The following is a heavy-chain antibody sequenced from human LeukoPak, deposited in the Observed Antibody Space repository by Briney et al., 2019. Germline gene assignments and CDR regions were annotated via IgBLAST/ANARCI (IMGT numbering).Heavy chain of an antibody. CDR1: GFTFSSYA. V-gene: IGHV3-23*01. Sequence: GGSQRLSCAASGFTFSSYAMNWVGQAPGKGLEWVSAISGSGAGTYYADSVKGRFTISRDNSKNTLYLQMSSLRAEDTAVYYCAKEVSRVTTFYFDYWGQGTLVTVSS. J-gene: IGHJ4*02. CDR2: ISGSGAGT. CDR3: AKEVSRVTTFYFDY. D-gene: IGHD4-17*01.